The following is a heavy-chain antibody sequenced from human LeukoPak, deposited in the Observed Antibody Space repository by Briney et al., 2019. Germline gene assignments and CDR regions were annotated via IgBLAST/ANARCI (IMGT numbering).Heavy chain of an antibody. Sequence: PGGSLRLSCAASGFTFSSYAMNWVRQAPGKELEWVSGISDSGGSTYYADSVKGRFTISRDNSNNTLYLQMNSLRAEDTAVYYCAKDRPGGSSLDYWGQGTLVTVSS. CDR3: AKDRPGGSSLDY. D-gene: IGHD6-13*01. V-gene: IGHV3-23*01. J-gene: IGHJ4*02. CDR1: GFTFSSYA. CDR2: ISDSGGST.